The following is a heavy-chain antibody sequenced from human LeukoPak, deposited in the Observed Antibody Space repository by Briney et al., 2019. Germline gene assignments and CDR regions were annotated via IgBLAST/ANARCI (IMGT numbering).Heavy chain of an antibody. J-gene: IGHJ4*02. CDR1: GYTFTDYY. CDR3: ARNRGDLDY. Sequence: GASVKVSCKPSGYTFTDYYMHWVRQAPGQGLEWEGRIHPNSGGTDYAQKFQGRVTMTKDTSISTVYMELSRLRSDDTAVYFCARNRGDLDYWGQGTLVTVSS. D-gene: IGHD3-10*01. CDR2: IHPNSGGT. V-gene: IGHV1-2*06.